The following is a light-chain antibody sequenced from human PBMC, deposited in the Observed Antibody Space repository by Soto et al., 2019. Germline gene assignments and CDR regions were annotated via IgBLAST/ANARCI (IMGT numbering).Light chain of an antibody. V-gene: IGLV1-51*01. CDR3: GTWDSSLSVGV. CDR2: ENN. Sequence: QSLLTQPPSVAAAPGQKVTISCSGSSSNIENNYVSWYQQLPGTAPKLLIYENNKRPSGIPDRFSGSKSGTSATLGITGLQTGDEADFYCGTWDSSLSVGVFGSGTKVTVL. CDR1: SSNIENNY. J-gene: IGLJ1*01.